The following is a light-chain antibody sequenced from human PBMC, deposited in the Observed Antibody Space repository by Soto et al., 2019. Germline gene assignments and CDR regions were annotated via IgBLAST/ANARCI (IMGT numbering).Light chain of an antibody. CDR1: QSISSY. CDR2: AAS. J-gene: IGKJ1*01. Sequence: DIQMTQYPSSLSASVGDRVTITCRASQSISSYLNWYQQKQGKAPKLLIYAASSLQSGVPARFSGSGSGSDFTLTISSLQPEDFATYYCQQSYSTPPWTFGQGTKVEIK. V-gene: IGKV1-39*01. CDR3: QQSYSTPPWT.